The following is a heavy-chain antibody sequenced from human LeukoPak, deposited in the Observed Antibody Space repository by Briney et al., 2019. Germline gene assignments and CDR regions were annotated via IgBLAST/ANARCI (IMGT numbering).Heavy chain of an antibody. CDR3: ARARYYYDSSGYYPFFDY. V-gene: IGHV3-30-3*01. J-gene: IGHJ4*02. CDR1: GFTFSRYA. CDR2: ISYDANIGSNK. D-gene: IGHD3-22*01. Sequence: GGSLRLSCATSGFTFSRYAMHWVRQAPGKGLEWVALISYDANIGSNKYYADSVKGRFTISRDNSKNTLYLQMNSLRAEDTAVYYCARARYYYDSSGYYPFFDYWGQGTLVTVSS.